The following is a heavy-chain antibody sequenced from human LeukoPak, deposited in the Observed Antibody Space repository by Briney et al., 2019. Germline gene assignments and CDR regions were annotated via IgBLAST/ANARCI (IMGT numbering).Heavy chain of an antibody. V-gene: IGHV4-34*01. CDR3: ARQEYHGSGTYYIPNY. Sequence: SETLSLTCAVYGGSFSGYYWSWIRQPPGKGLEWIGEINHSGSTNYNPSLKSRVTISVDTSKDQFSLKLSSVTAADTAVYYCARQEYHGSGTYYIPNYWGQGTLVTVSS. J-gene: IGHJ4*02. CDR2: INHSGST. CDR1: GGSFSGYY. D-gene: IGHD3-10*01.